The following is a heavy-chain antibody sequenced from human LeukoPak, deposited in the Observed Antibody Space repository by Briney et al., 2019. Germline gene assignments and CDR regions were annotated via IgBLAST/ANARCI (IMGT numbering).Heavy chain of an antibody. V-gene: IGHV3-7*01. Sequence: GRSLRLSCAASGFTFSSYWMSWVRQAPGKGLEWVANIKQDGSEKYYVDSVKGRFTISRDNAKNSLYLQMNSLRAEDTAVYYCARPQWFGESHDAFDIWGQGTMVTVSS. D-gene: IGHD3-10*01. J-gene: IGHJ3*02. CDR1: GFTFSSYW. CDR2: IKQDGSEK. CDR3: ARPQWFGESHDAFDI.